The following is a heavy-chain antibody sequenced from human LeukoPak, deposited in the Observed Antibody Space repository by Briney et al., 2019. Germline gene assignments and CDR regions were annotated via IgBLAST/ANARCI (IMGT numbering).Heavy chain of an antibody. CDR1: GFTFTSYS. D-gene: IGHD1-26*01. CDR3: AKGGKWDVTPFDY. J-gene: IGHJ4*02. CDR2: ISGGGGST. V-gene: IGHV3-23*01. Sequence: GGSLRLSCAASGFTFTSYSMNWVRQAPGKGLEWVSTISGGGGSTYYADSVKGRFTISRDNSKNTLYLQVNSLGAEDTAVYYCAKGGKWDVTPFDYWGQGTLVTVSS.